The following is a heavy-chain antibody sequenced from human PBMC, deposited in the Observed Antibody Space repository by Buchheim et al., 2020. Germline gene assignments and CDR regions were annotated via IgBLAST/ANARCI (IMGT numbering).Heavy chain of an antibody. J-gene: IGHJ3*02. D-gene: IGHD6-13*01. Sequence: EVQLVESGGGLVKPGGSLRLSCAASGFTFSNAWMSWVRQAPGKGLEWVGRIKSKTDGGTTAYAAPVKGRFTISRDDSKSTLYLQMNSLRAEDTAVYYCARGVATGGTMGDAFDIWGQGT. CDR3: ARGVATGGTMGDAFDI. V-gene: IGHV3-15*01. CDR2: IKSKTDGGTT. CDR1: GFTFSNAW.